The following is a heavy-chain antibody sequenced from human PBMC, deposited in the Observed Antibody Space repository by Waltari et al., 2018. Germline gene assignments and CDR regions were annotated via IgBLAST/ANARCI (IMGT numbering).Heavy chain of an antibody. D-gene: IGHD6-13*01. CDR3: ARSSSWLTYYGMDV. J-gene: IGHJ6*02. Sequence: QVQLQQWGAGLLKPSETLSLTCAVYGGSFSGYYWRWIRKPPGKGLEWIGEINHSGSTNYNPSLKSRVTISVDTSKNQFSLKLSSVTAADTAVYYCARSSSWLTYYGMDVWGQGTTVTVSS. CDR1: GGSFSGYY. V-gene: IGHV4-34*01. CDR2: INHSGST.